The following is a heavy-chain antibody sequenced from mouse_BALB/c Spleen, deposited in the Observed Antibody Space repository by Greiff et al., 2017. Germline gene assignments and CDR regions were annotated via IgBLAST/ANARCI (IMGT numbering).Heavy chain of an antibody. J-gene: IGHJ4*01. D-gene: IGHD2-1*01. Sequence: EVQGVESGGGLVQPGGSLKLSCAASGFTFSSYGMSWVRQTPDKRLELVATINSNGGSTYYPDSVKGRFTIARDSAKNTLYLQMSSLKSEDTAMYYCAREGGNYVYAMDYWGQGTSVTVSS. V-gene: IGHV5-6-3*01. CDR1: GFTFSSYG. CDR2: INSNGGST. CDR3: AREGGNYVYAMDY.